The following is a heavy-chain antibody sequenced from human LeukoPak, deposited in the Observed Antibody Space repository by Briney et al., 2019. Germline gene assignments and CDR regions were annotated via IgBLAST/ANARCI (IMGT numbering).Heavy chain of an antibody. CDR2: ISGRGSGSTT. J-gene: IGHJ4*02. CDR1: GLTFRSYA. Sequence: PGGSLRLSCAASGLTFRSYAMSWVRQAPGKGMEWGSSISGRGSGSTTYYADSVKGRFTIARDSPRNTLYLQMNSLRDEDTAVYYCAKDQHYYDSPRDVDYWGQGTLASVSS. CDR3: AKDQHYYDSPRDVDY. D-gene: IGHD3-22*01. V-gene: IGHV3-23*01.